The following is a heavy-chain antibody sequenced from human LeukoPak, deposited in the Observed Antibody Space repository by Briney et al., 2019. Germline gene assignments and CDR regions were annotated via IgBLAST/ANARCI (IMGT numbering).Heavy chain of an antibody. J-gene: IGHJ4*02. D-gene: IGHD6-19*01. V-gene: IGHV3-15*01. Sequence: PGGCLRLPCAASEFTVSSAWMSWVSQAPGEGLEWVGRIISKTEGGTTDHASPVKGRFTILRDDLKNILYLEMNSLKSEDTGVYYCTTDLYSSGWYYLDYWGQRTLVSVSS. CDR1: EFTVSSAW. CDR2: IISKTEGGTT. CDR3: TTDLYSSGWYYLDY.